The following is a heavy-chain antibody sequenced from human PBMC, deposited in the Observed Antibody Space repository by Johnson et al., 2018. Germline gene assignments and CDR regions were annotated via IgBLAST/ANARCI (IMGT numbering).Heavy chain of an antibody. CDR1: GFTFDGFS. J-gene: IGHJ1*01. CDR2: IRTRGTTT. Sequence: VQLVESGGGLVQPGWSLRLSCAASGFTFDGFSTNWVRPAPGKGPEGVTHIRTRGTTTYDADSVRGRFTTSRDNAKNSLYLQGNSLRDEDTAVYYCARGCSYTSCYRTDYFQHWGQGTLVTVSS. V-gene: IGHV3-48*02. D-gene: IGHD2-2*02. CDR3: ARGCSYTSCYRTDYFQH.